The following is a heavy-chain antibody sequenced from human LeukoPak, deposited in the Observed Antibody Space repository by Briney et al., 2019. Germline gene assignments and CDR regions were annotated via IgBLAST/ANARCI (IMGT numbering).Heavy chain of an antibody. J-gene: IGHJ5*02. D-gene: IGHD3-10*01. Sequence: PSETLSLTCTVAGGSISSYYWSWIRQPPGKGLEWIGYIYYSGRTFYHPSLKSRVTISVHTSKPQFSLKLSSVTAADTAVYYCARWGGTMVRGVMSIPNSFDPWGQGTLVTVSS. V-gene: IGHV4-59*04. CDR3: ARWGGTMVRGVMSIPNSFDP. CDR1: GGSISSYY. CDR2: IYYSGRT.